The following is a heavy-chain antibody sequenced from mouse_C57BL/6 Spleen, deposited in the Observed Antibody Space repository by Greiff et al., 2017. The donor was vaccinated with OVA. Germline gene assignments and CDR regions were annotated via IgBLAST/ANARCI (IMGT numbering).Heavy chain of an antibody. J-gene: IGHJ2*01. V-gene: IGHV1-61*01. CDR3: ARRGSGYDDFDY. CDR1: GYTFTSYW. CDR2: IYPSDSET. D-gene: IGHD3-2*02. Sequence: QVQLKQPGAELVRPGSSVKLSCKASGYTFTSYWMDWVKQRPGQGLEWIGNIYPSDSETHYNQKFKDKATLTVDKSSSTAYMQLSSLTSEDSAVYYGARRGSGYDDFDYWGQGTTLTVSS.